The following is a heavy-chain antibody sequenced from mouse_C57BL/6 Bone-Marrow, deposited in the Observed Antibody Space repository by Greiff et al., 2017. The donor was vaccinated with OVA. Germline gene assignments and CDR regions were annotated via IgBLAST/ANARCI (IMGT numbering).Heavy chain of an antibody. CDR1: GYTFTSYW. CDR3: AREGGYD. J-gene: IGHJ3*01. D-gene: IGHD3-2*02. CDR2: IDPSDSYT. V-gene: IGHV1-50*01. Sequence: QVQLQQPGAELVKPGASVKLSCKASGYTFTSYWMQWVKQRPGQGLEWIGEIDPSDSYTNYNQKFKGKATLTVDTSSSTAYMQLSSLTSEDSAVYYCAREGGYDWGQGTRVTVSA.